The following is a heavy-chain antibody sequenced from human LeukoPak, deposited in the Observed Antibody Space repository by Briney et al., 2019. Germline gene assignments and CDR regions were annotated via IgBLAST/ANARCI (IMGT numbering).Heavy chain of an antibody. CDR2: IYYSGST. D-gene: IGHD2-21*02. Sequence: SETLSLTCTVSGGSISSSSYYWGWIRQPPGKGLEWIGSIYYSGSTYYNPSLKSRVTISVDTSKNQFSLKLSSVTAADTAVYYCARRLVVVTVGSPWYFDLWGRGTLVTVSS. J-gene: IGHJ2*01. V-gene: IGHV4-39*01. CDR1: GGSISSSSYY. CDR3: ARRLVVVTVGSPWYFDL.